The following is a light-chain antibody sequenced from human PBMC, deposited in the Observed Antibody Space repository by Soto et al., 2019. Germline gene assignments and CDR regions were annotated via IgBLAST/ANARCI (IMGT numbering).Light chain of an antibody. Sequence: QSVLTQPASVSGSPGQSITISCTGTTSDVGGYNYVSWYQRHPGKAPKLLIYEVSNRPSGVSNRFSGSKSGDTASLTISGLQAEDEADYYCTSYPSSSTPCVFGTGTKVTVL. V-gene: IGLV2-14*01. CDR1: TSDVGGYNY. J-gene: IGLJ1*01. CDR2: EVS. CDR3: TSYPSSSTPCV.